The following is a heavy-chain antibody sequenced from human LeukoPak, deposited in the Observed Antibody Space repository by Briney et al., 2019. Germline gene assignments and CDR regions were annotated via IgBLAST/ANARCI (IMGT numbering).Heavy chain of an antibody. D-gene: IGHD3-16*01. J-gene: IGHJ4*02. CDR1: GFTFSGYS. CDR3: ARDGLWGSSEY. V-gene: IGHV3-21*05. CDR2: ISSSSAYI. Sequence: GGSLRLSCAASGFTFSGYSFNWVRQAPGKGLEWVAHISSSSAYIYYADSAKGRFTISRDNAKNSLYLQMNSLRAEDTAVYYCARDGLWGSSEYWGQGTLLTVSS.